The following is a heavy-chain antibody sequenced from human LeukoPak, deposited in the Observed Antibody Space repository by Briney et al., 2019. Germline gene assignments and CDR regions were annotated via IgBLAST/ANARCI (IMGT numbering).Heavy chain of an antibody. CDR3: ARLKDDYGGN. V-gene: IGHV4-34*01. Sequence: PSETLSLTCAVYGGSFSGYYWSWIRQPPGKGLEWIGEINHSGSTNYNPSLKSRVTISVDTSKNQFSLKLSSVTAADTAVYYCARLKDDYGGNWGQGTLVTVSS. CDR1: GGSFSGYY. J-gene: IGHJ4*02. D-gene: IGHD4-23*01. CDR2: INHSGST.